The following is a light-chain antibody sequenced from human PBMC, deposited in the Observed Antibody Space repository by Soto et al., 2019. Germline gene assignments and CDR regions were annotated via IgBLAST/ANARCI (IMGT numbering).Light chain of an antibody. J-gene: IGKJ2*01. Sequence: EMVLTQSPGTLSLSPGERATLSCRASQSVSSSDLAWYQQKPGQAPRLFIYGASSRATSIPDRCSGSGSGTDFTLTIRRLEPDDFAVYYCQQYGSSSYTFGQGTQLEIK. CDR1: QSVSSSD. CDR2: GAS. CDR3: QQYGSSSYT. V-gene: IGKV3-20*01.